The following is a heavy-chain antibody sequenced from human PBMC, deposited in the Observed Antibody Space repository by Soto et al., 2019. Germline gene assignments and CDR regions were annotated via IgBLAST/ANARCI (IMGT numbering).Heavy chain of an antibody. V-gene: IGHV3-9*01. CDR2: ISWNSGSI. D-gene: IGHD3-22*01. CDR1: GFTFADYA. CDR3: AKERGGYDYDSKWFGP. Sequence: LRLSCAASGFTFADYAMHWVRQAPGKCLEWVSGISWNSGSIGYADSVKGGFTISRDNAKNSLYLQMNSLRAEDTALYYCAKERGGYDYDSKWFGPWGPGTLVTVSS. J-gene: IGHJ5*02.